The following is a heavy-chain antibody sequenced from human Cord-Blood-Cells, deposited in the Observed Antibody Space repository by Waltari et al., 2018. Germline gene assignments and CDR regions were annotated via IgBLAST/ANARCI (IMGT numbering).Heavy chain of an antibody. J-gene: IGHJ5*02. CDR3: ARHGMAPNWFDP. Sequence: QVQLQQWGAGLLKPSETLSLTCAVYGGSFSGYYWSWILQPPGKGLEWIGEINHSGSTNYNPSLKSRVTISVDTSKNQFSLKLSSVTAADTAVYYCARHGMAPNWFDPWGQGTLVTVSS. D-gene: IGHD1-26*01. CDR1: GGSFSGYY. CDR2: INHSGST. V-gene: IGHV4-34*01.